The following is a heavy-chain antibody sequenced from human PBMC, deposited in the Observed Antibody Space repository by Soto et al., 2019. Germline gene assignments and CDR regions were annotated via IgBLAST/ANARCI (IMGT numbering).Heavy chain of an antibody. D-gene: IGHD5-18*01. V-gene: IGHV3-21*01. CDR1: GFTFSSYS. Sequence: EVQLVESGGGLVKPGGSLRLSCEASGFTFSSYSMNWVRQAPGKGLEWVSSISGSSDYIYYAESLKGRFTISRDNSKNSLYLEMKSLRVEDTALYYCARDHKQLWSTRGTFDYWGQGTLVTVSS. J-gene: IGHJ4*02. CDR2: ISGSSDYI. CDR3: ARDHKQLWSTRGTFDY.